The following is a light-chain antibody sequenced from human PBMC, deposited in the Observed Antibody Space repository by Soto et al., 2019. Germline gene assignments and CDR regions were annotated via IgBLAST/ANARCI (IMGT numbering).Light chain of an antibody. J-gene: IGKJ4*01. CDR3: QQRSKWPLT. V-gene: IGKV3-11*01. CDR1: QSVTSN. CDR2: GVS. Sequence: EIVLTQSSATLSLSPGERATLSCRASQSVTSNALAWYQQKPGQAPRLLIYGVSSRATGIPDRFSDSGSGTDFTLTISSLEPEDFAVYYCQQRSKWPLTFGGGTKVEIK.